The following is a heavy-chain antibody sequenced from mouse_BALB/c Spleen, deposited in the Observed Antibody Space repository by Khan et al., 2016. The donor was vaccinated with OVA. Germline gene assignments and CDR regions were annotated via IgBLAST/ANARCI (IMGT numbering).Heavy chain of an antibody. CDR2: IWAGGST. CDR3: ARNRESDYFDY. V-gene: IGHV2-9*02. CDR1: GFSLTNYG. Sequence: QVQLKESGPGLVAPSQSLSITCTVSGFSLTNYGVHWARQPPGKGLEWLGIIWAGGSTNYNSALMSRLSISKDNSRSQVFLKMNSLQTDDTAMYFCARNRESDYFDYWGQGTTLTVSS. J-gene: IGHJ2*01.